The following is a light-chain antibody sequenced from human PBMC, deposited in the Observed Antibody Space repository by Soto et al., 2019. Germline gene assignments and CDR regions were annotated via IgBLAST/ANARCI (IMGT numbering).Light chain of an antibody. CDR1: SSDVGGYNY. CDR3: SSYTSSSTQV. CDR2: DVS. Sequence: QSVLTQLASVSGSHGQSITISCTGTSSDVGGYNYVSWYQQHPGKAPKLMIYDVSNRPSGVSNRFSGSKSGNTASLTISGLQAEDEADYYCSSYTSSSTQVFGTGTKVTVL. J-gene: IGLJ1*01. V-gene: IGLV2-14*01.